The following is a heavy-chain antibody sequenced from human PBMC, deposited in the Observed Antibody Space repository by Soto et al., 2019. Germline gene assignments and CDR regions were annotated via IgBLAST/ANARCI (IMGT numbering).Heavy chain of an antibody. D-gene: IGHD6-13*01. CDR2: MNPNSGNT. J-gene: IGHJ5*02. Sequence: QVHLVQSGAEVKKLGASVKVSCKASGYTFTSYDINWVRQATGQVLEWMGWMNPNSGNTGYAQKFQGRDTMTTNTSISTAYMELSSLRSADMAVYYCARLRQQLVWGFVPWGQGPLVTVCS. CDR1: GYTFTSYD. CDR3: ARLRQQLVWGFVP. V-gene: IGHV1-8*01.